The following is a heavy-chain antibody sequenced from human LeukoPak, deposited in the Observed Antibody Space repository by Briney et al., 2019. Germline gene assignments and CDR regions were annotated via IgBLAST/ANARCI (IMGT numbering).Heavy chain of an antibody. Sequence: GGSLRLSCAASGFTVSSNYMSWVRQAPGKGLEWVSSIRGSDISTFYADSVKGRFTISRDNSKNSLFLQMNSLRAEDTAIYYCAKTFSDFWSGYFRYFQHWGQGTLVTVSS. CDR3: AKTFSDFWSGYFRYFQH. J-gene: IGHJ1*01. D-gene: IGHD3-3*01. CDR1: GFTVSSNY. CDR2: IRGSDIST. V-gene: IGHV3-23*01.